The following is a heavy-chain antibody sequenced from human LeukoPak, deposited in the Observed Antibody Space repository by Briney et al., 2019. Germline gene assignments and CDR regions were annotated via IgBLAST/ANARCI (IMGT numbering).Heavy chain of an antibody. J-gene: IGHJ4*02. D-gene: IGHD6-19*01. CDR2: ISGSGGST. Sequence: GGSLRLPCASSGFTFSSYAMSWVRQAPGKGLEWVSAISGSGGSTYYADSVKGRFTISRDNSKNTLYLQMNSLRAEDTAVYYCAKLMIYSSGWYFDYWGQGTLVTVSS. V-gene: IGHV3-23*01. CDR1: GFTFSSYA. CDR3: AKLMIYSSGWYFDY.